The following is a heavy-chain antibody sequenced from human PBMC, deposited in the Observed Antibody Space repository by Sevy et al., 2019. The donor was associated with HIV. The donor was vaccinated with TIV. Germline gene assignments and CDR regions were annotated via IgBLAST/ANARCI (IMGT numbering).Heavy chain of an antibody. CDR1: GFTFSSYA. CDR3: ARDLSTMIAYFDY. V-gene: IGHV3-30-3*01. D-gene: IGHD3-22*01. CDR2: ISYDGSNK. J-gene: IGHJ4*02. Sequence: GGSLRLSCAASGFTFSSYAMHWVRQAPGKGLEWVAVISYDGSNKYYADSVKGRFTISRDNSKNTLYLQMNSLRAEDTAVYYCARDLSTMIAYFDYWGQGILVTVSS.